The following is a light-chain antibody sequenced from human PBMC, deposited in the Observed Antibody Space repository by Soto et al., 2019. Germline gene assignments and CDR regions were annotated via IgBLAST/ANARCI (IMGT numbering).Light chain of an antibody. CDR1: QSVSSN. CDR3: QQYNNWPET. J-gene: IGKJ1*01. CDR2: AAS. V-gene: IGKV3-15*01. Sequence: EIVMTQSPATLSVSPGERATLSCRASQSVSSNLAWYQQKPGQAPRLLIYAASTKANGIPGRFSGSGSGTEFTLTISSLQSEDFAVYYCQQYNNWPETFGQGTKVEIK.